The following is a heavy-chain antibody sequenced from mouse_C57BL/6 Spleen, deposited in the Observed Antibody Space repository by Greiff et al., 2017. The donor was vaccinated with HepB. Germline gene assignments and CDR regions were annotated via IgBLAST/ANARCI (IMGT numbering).Heavy chain of an antibody. Sequence: VQLQQSGAELVRPGTSVKVSCKASGYAFTNYLIEWVKQRPGQGLEWIGVINPGSGGTNYNEKFKGKATLTADKSSSTAYMQLSILTSEDSAVYFCARRPDGYYGMDYWGQGTSVTVSS. CDR1: GYAFTNYL. V-gene: IGHV1-54*01. CDR2: INPGSGGT. CDR3: ARRPDGYYGMDY. D-gene: IGHD2-3*01. J-gene: IGHJ4*01.